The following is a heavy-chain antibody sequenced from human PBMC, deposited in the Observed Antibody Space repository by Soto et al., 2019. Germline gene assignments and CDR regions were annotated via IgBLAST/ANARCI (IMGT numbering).Heavy chain of an antibody. CDR3: ARDSMTGLNWFDP. V-gene: IGHV3-49*03. CDR1: GFTFGDYA. CDR2: IRSKGYGGTT. J-gene: IGHJ5*02. Sequence: GGSLRLSCTASGFTFGDYAMSWFRQAPGKGLEWVGFIRSKGYGGTTQYAASVKGRFTISRDDSKRIAYLQMNSLRAEDTAVYYCARDSMTGLNWFDPWGQGTLVTVSS. D-gene: IGHD3-9*01.